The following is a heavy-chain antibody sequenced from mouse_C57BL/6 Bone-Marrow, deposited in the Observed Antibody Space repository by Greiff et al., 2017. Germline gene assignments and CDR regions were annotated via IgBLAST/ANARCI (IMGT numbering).Heavy chain of an antibody. CDR3: ARGNCWDGHYAMDY. D-gene: IGHD4-1*01. J-gene: IGHJ4*01. Sequence: EVPLQESGPELVKPGASVKMSCKASGYTFTDYNMHWVKQSHGKSLEWIGHIHTYTGGTSYNQKFQGKATLTVNKSSSTAYMELRSLTSEDSASYYCARGNCWDGHYAMDYWGQGTSVTVSS. CDR1: GYTFTDYN. V-gene: IGHV1-22*01. CDR2: IHTYTGGT.